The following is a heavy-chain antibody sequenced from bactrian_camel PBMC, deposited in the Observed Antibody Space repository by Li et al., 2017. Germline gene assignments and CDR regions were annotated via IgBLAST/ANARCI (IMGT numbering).Heavy chain of an antibody. Sequence: QVQLVESGGGSVRAGGSLRLSCRAIGYFFRQDRMAWFRQAPGKEREGVAVISTGGARPVYADSVKGRFTISKHNGKNTLYLQMNSLKPEDTAMYYCATDREIDYELGPDLQCAYNVHFNTWGQGTQVTVS. CDR1: GYFFRQDR. V-gene: IGHV3S54*01. J-gene: IGHJ4*01. CDR2: ISTGGARP. CDR3: ATDREIDYELGPDLQCAYNVHFNT. D-gene: IGHD4*01.